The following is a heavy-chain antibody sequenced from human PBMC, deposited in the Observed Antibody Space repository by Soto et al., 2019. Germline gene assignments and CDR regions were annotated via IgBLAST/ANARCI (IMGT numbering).Heavy chain of an antibody. J-gene: IGHJ4*02. CDR1: GGSISSSSYY. CDR3: ARHLPGTEY. V-gene: IGHV4-39*01. D-gene: IGHD1-1*01. CDR2: IYYSGST. Sequence: SETLSLTCTVSGGSISSSSYYWGWIRQPPGKGLEWIGSIYYSGSTYYNPSLKSRVTISVDTSKNQFSLKLSSVTAADTAVYYCARHLPGTEYWGQGTLVTVSS.